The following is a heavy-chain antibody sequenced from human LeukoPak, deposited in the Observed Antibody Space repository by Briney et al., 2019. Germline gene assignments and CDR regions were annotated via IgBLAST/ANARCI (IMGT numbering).Heavy chain of an antibody. CDR1: GYTLTELS. CDR2: FDPEDGET. D-gene: IGHD2-2*01. CDR3: ATAVVPAARKDY. Sequence: ASVTVSCTVSGYTLTELSMHWMRQAPGKGLGWRGGFDPEDGETIYAQKFQGRVTMTEDTSTDTAYMELSSLRSEDTAVYYCATAVVPAARKDYWGQGTLVTVSS. J-gene: IGHJ4*02. V-gene: IGHV1-24*01.